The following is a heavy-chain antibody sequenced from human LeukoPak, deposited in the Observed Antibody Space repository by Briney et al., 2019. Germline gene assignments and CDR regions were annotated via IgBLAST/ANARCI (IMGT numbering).Heavy chain of an antibody. J-gene: IGHJ4*02. Sequence: GESLKISCKGSGYSFTSYWIGWVRQMPGKGLEWMGIIYPGDSDTRYSPSFHGQVTISADKSISTAYLQWSSLKASDTAMYYCARQSYYYGSGSYYHFDYWGQGTLVAVSS. CDR3: ARQSYYYGSGSYYHFDY. CDR1: GYSFTSYW. CDR2: IYPGDSDT. V-gene: IGHV5-51*01. D-gene: IGHD3-10*01.